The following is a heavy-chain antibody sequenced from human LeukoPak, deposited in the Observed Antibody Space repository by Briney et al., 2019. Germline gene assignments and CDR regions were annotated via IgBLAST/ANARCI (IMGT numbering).Heavy chain of an antibody. CDR1: GGSISSYY. V-gene: IGHV4-4*07. D-gene: IGHD3-10*01. CDR3: ARSGGPRFYYYYYMGV. CDR2: IYTSGST. J-gene: IGHJ6*03. Sequence: SETLSLTCTVSGGSISSYYWSWIRQPAGKGLEWIGRIYTSGSTNYNPSLKSRVTMSVDTSKNQFSLKLSSVTAADTAVYYCARSGGPRFYYYYYMGVWGKGTTVTVSS.